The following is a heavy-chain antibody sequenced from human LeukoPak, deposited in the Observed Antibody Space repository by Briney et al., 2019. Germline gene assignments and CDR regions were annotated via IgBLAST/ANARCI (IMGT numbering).Heavy chain of an antibody. CDR3: ARREYSGSSDY. Sequence: WVRQGPGKGLEWIGSIYYSGSTYYNPSLKSRVTISVDTSKNQFSLKLSSVTAADTAVYYCARREYSGSSDYWGQGTLVTVSS. V-gene: IGHV4-39*01. CDR2: IYYSGST. D-gene: IGHD3-10*01. J-gene: IGHJ4*02.